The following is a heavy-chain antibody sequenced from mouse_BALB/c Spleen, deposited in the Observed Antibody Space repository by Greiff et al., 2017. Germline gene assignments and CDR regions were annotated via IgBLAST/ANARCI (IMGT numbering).Heavy chain of an antibody. CDR3: TRGGRYGYFALDY. CDR1: GFTFSNYW. J-gene: IGHJ4*01. CDR2: IRLKSNNYAT. V-gene: IGHV6-6*02. D-gene: IGHD2-14*01. Sequence: EVKLEESGGGLVQPGGSMKLSCVASGFTFSNYWMNWVRQSPEKGLEWVAEIRLKSNNYATHYAESVKGRFTISRDDSKSSVYLQMNNLRAEDIGIYYCTRGGRYGYFALDYWGQGTSVTVSS.